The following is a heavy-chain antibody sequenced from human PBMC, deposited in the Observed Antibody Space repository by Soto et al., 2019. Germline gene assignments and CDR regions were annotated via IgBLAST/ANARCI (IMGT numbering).Heavy chain of an antibody. V-gene: IGHV3-11*04. Sequence: GRPLRISCAAPEASLSDFCMSWVRQGPGKGLEWVSNIRSSGSAKYYADSVKGRFTISRDNAKNSLYLQMNSLRAEDTAVYYCARGCFRGRNRENGMHGWGPARRVSV. CDR1: EASLSDFC. J-gene: IGHJ6*02. CDR2: IRSSGSAK. D-gene: IGHD3-16*01. CDR3: ARGCFRGRNRENGMHG.